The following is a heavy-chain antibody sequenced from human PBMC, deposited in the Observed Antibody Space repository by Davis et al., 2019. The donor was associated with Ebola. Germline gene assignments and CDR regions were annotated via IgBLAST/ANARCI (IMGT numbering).Heavy chain of an antibody. CDR3: AKSHQYSSSWYFPWFDP. V-gene: IGHV3-66*01. Sequence: PGGSLRLSCAASGFTVSSNYMSWVRQAPGKGLEWVSVIYSGGSTYYADSVKGRFTISRDNSKNTLYLQMNSLRAEDTAVYYCAKSHQYSSSWYFPWFDPWGQGTLVTVSS. J-gene: IGHJ5*02. CDR2: IYSGGST. CDR1: GFTVSSNY. D-gene: IGHD6-13*01.